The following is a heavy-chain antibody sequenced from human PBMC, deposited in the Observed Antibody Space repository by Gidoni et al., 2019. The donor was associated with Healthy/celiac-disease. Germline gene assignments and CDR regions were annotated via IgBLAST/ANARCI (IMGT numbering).Heavy chain of an antibody. J-gene: IGHJ5*02. CDR3: ARDRGWDGYNPENWFDP. CDR1: GGSISSYY. Sequence: QVQLQESGPGLVKPSETLSLTCTVSGGSISSYYWSWIRQPPGKGLEWIGYIYYSGSTNYNPSLKSRVTISVDTSKNQFSLKLSSVTAADTAVYYCARDRGWDGYNPENWFDPWGQGTLVTVSS. CDR2: IYYSGST. V-gene: IGHV4-59*01. D-gene: IGHD5-12*01.